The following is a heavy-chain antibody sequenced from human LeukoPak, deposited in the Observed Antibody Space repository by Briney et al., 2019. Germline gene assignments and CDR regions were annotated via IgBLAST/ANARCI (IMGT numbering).Heavy chain of an antibody. CDR2: IIPIFGTA. V-gene: IGHV1-69*01. Sequence: SVKVSCKASGGTFSSYAISWVRQAPGQGLEWMGGIIPIFGTANYAQKFQGRVTITADESTSTAYMELSSLRSEYTAVYYCARDRAARPSLGDAFDIWGQGTMVTVSS. D-gene: IGHD6-6*01. CDR3: ARDRAARPSLGDAFDI. CDR1: GGTFSSYA. J-gene: IGHJ3*02.